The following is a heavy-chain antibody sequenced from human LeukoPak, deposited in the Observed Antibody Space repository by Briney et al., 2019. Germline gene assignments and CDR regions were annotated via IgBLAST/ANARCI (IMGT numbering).Heavy chain of an antibody. CDR2: IDPSDSYT. CDR3: ARVVPAANPYYYYGMDV. D-gene: IGHD2-2*01. J-gene: IGHJ6*02. V-gene: IGHV5-10-1*01. Sequence: GESLRISCKGSGYSFTSYWISWLRQMPGKGLEWMGRIDPSDSYTNYSPSFQGHVTISADKSISTAYLQWSSLKASDTAMYYCARVVPAANPYYYYGMDVWGQGTTVTVSS. CDR1: GYSFTSYW.